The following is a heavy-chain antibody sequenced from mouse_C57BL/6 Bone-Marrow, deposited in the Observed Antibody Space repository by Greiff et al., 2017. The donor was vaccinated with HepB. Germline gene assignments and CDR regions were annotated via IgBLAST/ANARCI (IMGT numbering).Heavy chain of an antibody. V-gene: IGHV1-55*01. CDR3: ASDYYYGSSPFDY. CDR2: IYPGSGST. CDR1: GYTFTSYW. J-gene: IGHJ2*01. Sequence: QVQLQQPGAELVKPGASVKMSCKASGYTFTSYWITWVKQRPGQGLEWIGDIYPGSGSTNYNEKFKSKATLTVATSSSTAYMQLSSLTSEDSAVYYCASDYYYGSSPFDYWGQGTTLTVSS. D-gene: IGHD1-1*01.